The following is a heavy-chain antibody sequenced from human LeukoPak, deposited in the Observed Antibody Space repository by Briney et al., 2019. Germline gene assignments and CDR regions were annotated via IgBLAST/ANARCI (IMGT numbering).Heavy chain of an antibody. CDR3: ARFLTGNDFDY. J-gene: IGHJ4*02. CDR1: SGSFSGYY. V-gene: IGHV4-34*01. D-gene: IGHD1-1*01. CDR2: INHSGST. Sequence: PSETLSLTCAVYSGSFSGYYWSWIRQPPGKGLEWIGEINHSGSTNYNPSLKSRVTISVDTSKNQFSLKLSSVTAADTAVYYCARFLTGNDFDYWGQGTLVTVSS.